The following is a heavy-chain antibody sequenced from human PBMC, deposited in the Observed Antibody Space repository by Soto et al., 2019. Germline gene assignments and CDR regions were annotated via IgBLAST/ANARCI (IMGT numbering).Heavy chain of an antibody. CDR2: IYYSGST. Sequence: PSETLSLTCTVSGGSVSSGSYYWSWIRQPPGKGLEWIGYIYYSGSTNYNPSLKSRVTISVDTSKNQFSLKLSSVTAADTAVYYCARVFYYDSSGYYYVKWYFDLWGRGTLVTV. CDR3: ARVFYYDSSGYYYVKWYFDL. J-gene: IGHJ2*01. D-gene: IGHD3-22*01. V-gene: IGHV4-61*01. CDR1: GGSVSSGSYY.